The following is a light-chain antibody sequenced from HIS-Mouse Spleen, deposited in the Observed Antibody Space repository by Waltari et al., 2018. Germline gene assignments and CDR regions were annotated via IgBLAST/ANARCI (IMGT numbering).Light chain of an antibody. CDR2: EDS. Sequence: SYVLTQPPSVSVAPGQTARITCGGNNLGRKSVHWYQQKPGQAPVLGVYEDSDRPSGIPERFSGSNSGNTATLTISRVEAGDEADYYCQVWDSSSDHWVFGGGTKLTVL. CDR3: QVWDSSSDHWV. J-gene: IGLJ3*02. CDR1: NLGRKS. V-gene: IGLV3-21*02.